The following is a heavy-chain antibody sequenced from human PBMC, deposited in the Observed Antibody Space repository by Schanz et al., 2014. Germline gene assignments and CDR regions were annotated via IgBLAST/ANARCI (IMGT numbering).Heavy chain of an antibody. V-gene: IGHV3-21*02. CDR3: ARSGVDV. CDR1: GFTFNNFG. D-gene: IGHD3-10*01. Sequence: EVQLVESGGGVVQPGRSLRLSCAASGFTFNNFGMNWVRQAPGKGLEWVSCITGGSTTYTYYADSVRGRFTISRDNAKSSVYLQMNSLRAEDTAVYYCARSGVDVWGQGTTVTVSS. J-gene: IGHJ6*02. CDR2: ITGGSTTYT.